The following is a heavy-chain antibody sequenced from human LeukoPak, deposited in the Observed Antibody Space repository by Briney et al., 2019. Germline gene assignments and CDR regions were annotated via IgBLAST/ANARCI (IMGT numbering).Heavy chain of an antibody. CDR1: GFTFSSYS. Sequence: GGSLRLSCAASGFTFSSYSMNWVRQAPGKGLEWVSSISSGSSYIYYADSVKGRFTISRDNAKNSLYLQMNSLRAEDTALYYCAKGYSYGCLDYWGQGTLVTVSS. V-gene: IGHV3-21*04. CDR3: AKGYSYGCLDY. D-gene: IGHD5-18*01. CDR2: ISSGSSYI. J-gene: IGHJ4*02.